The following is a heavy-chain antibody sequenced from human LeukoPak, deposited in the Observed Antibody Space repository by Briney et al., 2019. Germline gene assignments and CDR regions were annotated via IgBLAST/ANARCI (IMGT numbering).Heavy chain of an antibody. Sequence: PSETLSLTCTVSGGSISSHYWSWTRQPPGKGLEWIGYIYYSGSTNYNPSLKSRATISVDPYKNQFSLKLSSVTAADTVVYYCGRVKWDRRFYCYYMDVWGKRTT. CDR3: GRVKWDRRFYCYYMDV. CDR1: GGSISSHY. D-gene: IGHD1-26*01. J-gene: IGHJ6*03. V-gene: IGHV4-59*11. CDR2: IYYSGST.